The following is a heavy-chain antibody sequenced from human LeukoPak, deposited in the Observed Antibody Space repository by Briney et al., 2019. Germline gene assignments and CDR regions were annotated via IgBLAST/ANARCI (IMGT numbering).Heavy chain of an antibody. D-gene: IGHD3/OR15-3a*01. CDR2: ISGSGGST. Sequence: GGSVRLSCAASGFTFSSYGMSWVRQAPGKGLEGVAAISGSGGSTDYADSVKGRFTISRDNSKNTLYLQMNSLRAEDTDVYYCAKAIWTGYYRGYFDYWGQGSLVTVCS. CDR1: GFTFSSYG. J-gene: IGHJ4*02. V-gene: IGHV3-23*01. CDR3: AKAIWTGYYRGYFDY.